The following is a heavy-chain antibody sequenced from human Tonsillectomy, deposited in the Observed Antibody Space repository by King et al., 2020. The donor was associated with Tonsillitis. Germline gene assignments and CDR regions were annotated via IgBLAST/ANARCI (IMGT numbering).Heavy chain of an antibody. CDR1: GFTFSCYS. CDR3: ARGQLLEWLLSAYYGMDV. Sequence: VQLVESGGGLVKPGGSLRLSCAASGFTFSCYSMNWVRQAPGKGLEWVSSISSSSSYIYYADSVKGRFTISRDNAKNSLYLQMNSLRAEDTAVYYCARGQLLEWLLSAYYGMDVWGQGTTVTVSS. CDR2: ISSSSSYI. D-gene: IGHD3-3*01. V-gene: IGHV3-21*01. J-gene: IGHJ6*02.